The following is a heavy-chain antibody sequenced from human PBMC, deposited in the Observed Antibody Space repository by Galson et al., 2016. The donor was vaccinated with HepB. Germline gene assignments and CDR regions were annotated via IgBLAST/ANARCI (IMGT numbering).Heavy chain of an antibody. J-gene: IGHJ5*02. CDR1: DASINSGSYF. CDR3: ARQNYIHWFDT. V-gene: IGHV4-39*01. CDR2: THWTGTS. D-gene: IGHD1-7*01. Sequence: SETLSLTCTVSDASINSGSYFWGWIRQPPGKGLEWIGSTHWTGTSYSQPTLQSRVTVSLDTPKNQFSLRLSSVTAADTAVYYCARQNYIHWFDTWGQGALVTVSS.